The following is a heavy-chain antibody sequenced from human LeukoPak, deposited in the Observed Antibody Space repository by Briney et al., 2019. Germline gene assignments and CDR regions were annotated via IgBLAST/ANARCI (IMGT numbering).Heavy chain of an antibody. V-gene: IGHV3-74*01. CDR2: INSDGRST. J-gene: IGHJ4*02. CDR1: GFTFSSYW. Sequence: GGSLRLSCAASGFTFSSYWMHWVRQAPGKGLVWVPRINSDGRSTTYADSVKGRFTMSRDNAKNTLYLQMNSLRAEDTAVYYCARECESSSTCFYWGQGALVTVSS. CDR3: ARECESSSTCFY. D-gene: IGHD6-13*01.